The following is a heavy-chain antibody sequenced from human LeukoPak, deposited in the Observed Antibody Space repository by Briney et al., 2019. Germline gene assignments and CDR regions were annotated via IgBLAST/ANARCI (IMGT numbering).Heavy chain of an antibody. CDR3: ARDMMVRGVITNNWFDP. V-gene: IGHV4-38-2*02. Sequence: PSETLSLTCSVSGYSISSGYYWGWIRQPPGKGLEWIGSIYYSGSTYYNPSLKSRVTISVDTSKNQFSLKLSSVTAADTAVYYCARDMMVRGVITNNWFDPWGQGTLVTVSS. D-gene: IGHD3-10*01. CDR2: IYYSGST. CDR1: GYSISSGYY. J-gene: IGHJ5*02.